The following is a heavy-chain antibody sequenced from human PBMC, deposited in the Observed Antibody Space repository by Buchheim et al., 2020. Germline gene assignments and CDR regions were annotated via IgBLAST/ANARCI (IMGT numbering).Heavy chain of an antibody. CDR3: ARDPRGDGDYAVDY. J-gene: IGHJ4*02. CDR1: GFTFSSYG. V-gene: IGHV3-48*01. Sequence: EVQLVESGGGLVQSGGSLRLSCAASGFTFSSYGMTWVRQAPGKGLEWVSFISSTSHTIYYADSVKGRFTISSDSAKNSLYLQMNSLRAEDTAVYYCARDPRGDGDYAVDYWGQGT. CDR2: ISSTSHTI. D-gene: IGHD4-17*01.